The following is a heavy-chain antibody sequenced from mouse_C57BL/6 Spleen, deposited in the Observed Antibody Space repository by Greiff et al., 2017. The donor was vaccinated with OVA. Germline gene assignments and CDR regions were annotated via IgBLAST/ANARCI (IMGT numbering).Heavy chain of an antibody. J-gene: IGHJ3*01. CDR2: INPNNGGT. Sequence: EVQLQQSGPELVKPGASVKISCKASGYTFTDYYMNWVKQSHGKSLEWIGDINPNNGGTSYNQKFKGKATLTVDKSSSTAYMELRSLTSEDSAVYYCARAFITTVPLFAYWGQGTLVTVSA. V-gene: IGHV1-26*01. CDR1: GYTFTDYY. D-gene: IGHD1-1*01. CDR3: ARAFITTVPLFAY.